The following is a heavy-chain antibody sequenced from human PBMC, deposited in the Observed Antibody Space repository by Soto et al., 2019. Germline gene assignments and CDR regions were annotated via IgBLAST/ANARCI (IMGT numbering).Heavy chain of an antibody. CDR1: GGTFSSYA. J-gene: IGHJ4*02. D-gene: IGHD4-4*01. CDR3: ARSLDDYSNRPDY. V-gene: IGHV1-69*06. Sequence: SVKVCCKASGGTFSSYAISWVRQAPGQGLEWMGGIIPIFGTANYAQKFQGRVTITADKSTSTAYMELSSLRSEDTAVYYCARSLDDYSNRPDYSGPGTPVTVSS. CDR2: IIPIFGTA.